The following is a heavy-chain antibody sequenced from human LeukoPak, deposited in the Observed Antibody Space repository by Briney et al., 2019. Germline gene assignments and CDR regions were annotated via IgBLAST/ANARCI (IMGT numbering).Heavy chain of an antibody. D-gene: IGHD2-2*01. CDR3: AVQGGYCSSTSCSPADY. J-gene: IGHJ4*02. Sequence: GGSLRLSCAASGFTFSSSAMSWVRQAPGEGLEWVSGISTSGGSTYYADSVKGRFTISRDNSKNTLYLQMNSLRAEDTAVYYCAVQGGYCSSTSCSPADYWGQGTLVTVSS. CDR1: GFTFSSSA. V-gene: IGHV3-23*01. CDR2: ISTSGGST.